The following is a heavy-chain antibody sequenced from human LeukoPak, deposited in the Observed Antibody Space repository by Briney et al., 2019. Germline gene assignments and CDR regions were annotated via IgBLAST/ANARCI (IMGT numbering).Heavy chain of an antibody. J-gene: IGHJ4*02. CDR1: GFTFRSSA. V-gene: IGHV3-23*01. D-gene: IGHD2-15*01. CDR2: ISNNGGYT. Sequence: GGSLRLSCAASGFTFRSSAMSWVRQAPGEGLEWVSAISNNGGYTYYADSMQGRFTISRDNSRSTLCLQMNSLRAEDTAVYYCAKQLGYCSDGSCYFPYWGQGTLVTVSS. CDR3: AKQLGYCSDGSCYFPY.